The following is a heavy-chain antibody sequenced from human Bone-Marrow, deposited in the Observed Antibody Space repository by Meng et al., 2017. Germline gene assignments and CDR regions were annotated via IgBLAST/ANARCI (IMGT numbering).Heavy chain of an antibody. D-gene: IGHD3-3*01. CDR3: ARGTEWLFRADDY. V-gene: IGHV3-7*01. Sequence: GESLKISCAASGFTFSSYWMSWVRQAPGKGLEWVANIKQDGGEKYYADSVKGRFTISRDNAKNSLYLQMNSLRAEDTAVYYCARGTEWLFRADDYWGQGTLVTVSS. J-gene: IGHJ4*02. CDR1: GFTFSSYW. CDR2: IKQDGGEK.